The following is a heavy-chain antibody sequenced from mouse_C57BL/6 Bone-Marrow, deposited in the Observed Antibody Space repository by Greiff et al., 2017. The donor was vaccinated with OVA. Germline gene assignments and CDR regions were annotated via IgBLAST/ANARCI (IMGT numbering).Heavy chain of an antibody. Sequence: EVKLEESGGGLVKPGGSLKLSCAASGFTFSSYAMSWVRQTPEKRLEWVATISDGGSYTYYPDNVKGRFTISRDNAKNNLYLQMSHLKSEDTAMYYCAREGDGDYWGQGTTLTVSS. CDR1: GFTFSSYA. CDR3: AREGDGDY. CDR2: ISDGGSYT. D-gene: IGHD3-3*01. J-gene: IGHJ2*01. V-gene: IGHV5-4*01.